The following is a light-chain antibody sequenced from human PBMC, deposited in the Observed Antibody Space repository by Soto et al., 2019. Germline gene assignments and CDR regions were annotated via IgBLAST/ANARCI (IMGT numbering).Light chain of an antibody. J-gene: IGKJ5*01. CDR1: QDISNY. CDR2: DAS. Sequence: DLQMTQSPSSLSASVGDRVTITCQASQDISNYLNWYQQKPGKAPKLLIYDASNLETGVPARLSGSGSGKDFTFTISSLQPEDIATYYCQQYDNLPITFGQGTRLEIK. V-gene: IGKV1-33*01. CDR3: QQYDNLPIT.